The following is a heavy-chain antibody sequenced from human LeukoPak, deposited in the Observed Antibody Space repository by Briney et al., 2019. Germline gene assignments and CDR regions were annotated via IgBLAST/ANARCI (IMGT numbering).Heavy chain of an antibody. V-gene: IGHV3-64*01. CDR2: ISSNGGST. CDR3: ARTLRSKPATFDAFDI. Sequence: PGGSLRLSCAASGFTFSSYAMHWVRQAPGKGLEYVSAISSNGGSTYYANSVKGRFTISRDNSKNTLYLQMGSLRAEDMAVYYCARTLRSKPATFDAFDIWGQGTMVTVSS. J-gene: IGHJ3*02. D-gene: IGHD2-15*01. CDR1: GFTFSSYA.